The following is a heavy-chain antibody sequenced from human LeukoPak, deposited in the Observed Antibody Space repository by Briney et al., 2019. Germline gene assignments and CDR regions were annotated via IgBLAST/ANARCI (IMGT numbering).Heavy chain of an antibody. CDR3: AAIFGVANFDY. V-gene: IGHV7-4-1*02. CDR2: ISTNTGNP. J-gene: IGHJ4*02. Sequence: ASVKVSCKVSGYTLTELSMHWVRQAPGQGLEWMGWISTNTGNPTYAQGFTGRFVFSLDTSVSTAYLQISSLKAEDTAVYYCAAIFGVANFDYWGQGTLVTVSS. CDR1: GYTLTELS. D-gene: IGHD3-3*02.